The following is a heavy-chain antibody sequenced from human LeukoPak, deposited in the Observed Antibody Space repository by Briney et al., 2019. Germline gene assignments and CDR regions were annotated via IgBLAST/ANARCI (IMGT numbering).Heavy chain of an antibody. D-gene: IGHD1/OR15-1a*01. Sequence: SVKVSCKASGGTFSSYAISWVRQAPGQGLEWMGGIIPIFGTANYAQKFQGRVTITTDESTSTAYMELSSLRSEDTAVYYCASSEHPLDYFDYWGRGTLVTVSS. CDR2: IIPIFGTA. CDR3: ASSEHPLDYFDY. CDR1: GGTFSSYA. V-gene: IGHV1-69*05. J-gene: IGHJ4*02.